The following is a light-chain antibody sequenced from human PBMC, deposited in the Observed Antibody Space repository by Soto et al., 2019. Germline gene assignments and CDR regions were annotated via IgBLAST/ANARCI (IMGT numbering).Light chain of an antibody. CDR1: QSVSSY. Sequence: EIFLTQSPATLSLSPWERATLSWRASQSVSSYLAWYQQKPGQAPRLLIYDASNRATGIPARFSGSGSGTDFTLTISSLEPEDFAVYYCQQRSDWPPITFGQGTRLEIK. J-gene: IGKJ5*01. V-gene: IGKV3-11*01. CDR2: DAS. CDR3: QQRSDWPPIT.